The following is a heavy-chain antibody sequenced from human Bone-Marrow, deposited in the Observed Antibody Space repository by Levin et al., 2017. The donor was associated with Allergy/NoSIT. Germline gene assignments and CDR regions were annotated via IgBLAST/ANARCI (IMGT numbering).Heavy chain of an antibody. J-gene: IGHJ4*02. CDR1: GGSISSYY. CDR3: ARHIGRSLGTGAYGHRYFDY. D-gene: IGHD3-16*02. CDR2: IYYSGST. V-gene: IGHV4-59*08. Sequence: SQTLSLTCTVSGGSISSYYWSWIRQPPGKGLEWIGYIYYSGSTNYNPSLKSRVTISVDTSKNQFSLKLSSVTAADTAVYYCARHIGRSLGTGAYGHRYFDYWGQGTLVTVSS.